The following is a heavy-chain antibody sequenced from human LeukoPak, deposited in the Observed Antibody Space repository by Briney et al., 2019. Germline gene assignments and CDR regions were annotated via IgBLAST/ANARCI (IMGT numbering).Heavy chain of an antibody. J-gene: IGHJ4*02. CDR2: ISYDGSNK. CDR1: GFTFSSYA. Sequence: GGSLRLSCAASGFTFSSYAMHWVRQAPGKGLEWVAVISYDGSNKYYADSVKGRFTISRDNSKNTLYLQMNSLRAEDTAVYYCAIDSSGYYLTFDYWGQGTLVTVSS. CDR3: AIDSSGYYLTFDY. D-gene: IGHD3-22*01. V-gene: IGHV3-30-3*01.